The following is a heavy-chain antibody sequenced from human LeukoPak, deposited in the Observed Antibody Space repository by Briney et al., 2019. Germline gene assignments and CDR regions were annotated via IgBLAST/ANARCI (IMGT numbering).Heavy chain of an antibody. V-gene: IGHV3-33*01. J-gene: IGHJ4*02. Sequence: GRSLRLSCAASGFTFSSYGMHWVRQAPGKGLEWVAVIWYDGSNKYYADSVKGRFTISRDNSKNTLYLQMNSLRAEDTAVYYCARANYDILTGHKRDYFDYWGRGTLVTVSS. D-gene: IGHD3-9*01. CDR2: IWYDGSNK. CDR1: GFTFSSYG. CDR3: ARANYDILTGHKRDYFDY.